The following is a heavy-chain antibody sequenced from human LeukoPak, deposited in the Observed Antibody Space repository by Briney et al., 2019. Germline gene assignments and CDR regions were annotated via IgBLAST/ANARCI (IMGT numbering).Heavy chain of an antibody. J-gene: IGHJ5*02. CDR2: ISSSSSSYI. V-gene: IGHV3-21*01. CDR1: GFTFSSYS. D-gene: IGHD3-3*01. Sequence: GGSLRLSCAASGFTFSSYSMNWVRQAPGKGLEWVSSISSSSSSYIYYADSVKGRFTISRDNAKNSLYLQMNSLRAEDTAVYYCARGLTIFGVVSGFDPWGQGTLVTVSS. CDR3: ARGLTIFGVVSGFDP.